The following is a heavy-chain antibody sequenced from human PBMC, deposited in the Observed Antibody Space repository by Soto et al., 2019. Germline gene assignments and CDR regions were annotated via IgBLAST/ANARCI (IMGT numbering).Heavy chain of an antibody. D-gene: IGHD4-17*01. CDR2: IDPSDSYT. J-gene: IGHJ4*02. Sequence: EVQLVQSGAEVKKPGESLRISCKGSGYSFTSYWISWVRQMPEKGLEWMGRIDPSDSYTNYSPSFQGHVTISADKSISTAYPQWSTLKASDTAMYYCARRGYGDYYPFDYWGQGTPVTVSS. CDR1: GYSFTSYW. V-gene: IGHV5-10-1*01. CDR3: ARRGYGDYYPFDY.